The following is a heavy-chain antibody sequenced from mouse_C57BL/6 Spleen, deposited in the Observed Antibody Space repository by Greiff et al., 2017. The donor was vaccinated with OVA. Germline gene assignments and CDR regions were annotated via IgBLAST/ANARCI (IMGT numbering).Heavy chain of an antibody. CDR1: GFNIKDDY. CDR2: IDPENGDT. V-gene: IGHV14-4*01. Sequence: VQLKQSGAELVRPGASVKLSCTASGFNIKDDYMHWVQQRPEQGLEWIGWIDPENGDTEYASKFQGKATITADTSSNTAYLQLSSLISEDTAVYYCTYDYFDYWGQGTTLTVSS. J-gene: IGHJ2*01. CDR3: TYDYFDY.